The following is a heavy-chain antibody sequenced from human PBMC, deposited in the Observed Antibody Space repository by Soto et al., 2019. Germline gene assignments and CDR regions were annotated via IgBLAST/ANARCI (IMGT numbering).Heavy chain of an antibody. V-gene: IGHV3-23*01. CDR1: GFTFRTTG. D-gene: IGHD2-2*01. CDR2: IGPDPSNT. Sequence: EVQLLESGGGLVQPGGSLRLSCTTSGFTFRTTGMLWIRQPPGKGLEWVSAIGPDPSNTKYTDSVKGRFSISRDNSKNTVFLQMTSLGAEDTALYYCTTARHCSSDACPAAEWGQGTLITVSS. CDR3: TTARHCSSDACPAAE. J-gene: IGHJ4*02.